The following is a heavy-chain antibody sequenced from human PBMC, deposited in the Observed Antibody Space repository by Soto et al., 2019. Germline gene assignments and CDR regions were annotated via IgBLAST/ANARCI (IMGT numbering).Heavy chain of an antibody. J-gene: IGHJ5*02. CDR1: GFTFSSYS. D-gene: IGHD2-2*01. Sequence: PGGSLRLSCAASGFTFSSYSMNWVRQAPGKGLEWVSYISSSSSTIYYADSVKGRFTISRDNAKNSLYLQMNSLRAEDTAVYYCARGGIVVVPAAMNWFDPWGQGTLVTVSS. CDR2: ISSSSSTI. CDR3: ARGGIVVVPAAMNWFDP. V-gene: IGHV3-48*01.